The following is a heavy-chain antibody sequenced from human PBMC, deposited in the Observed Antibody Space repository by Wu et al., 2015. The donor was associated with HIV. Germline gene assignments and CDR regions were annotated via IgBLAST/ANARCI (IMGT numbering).Heavy chain of an antibody. D-gene: IGHD1-26*01. Sequence: QVQLMQSGAEVKKPGASVKVSCKTSGYSFTDNYIHWVRQAPGQGLEWMGWINPNSGGSKSPQKFQGRVTMTRDTSVSTVYLELTSLKFDDTAIYYCTKDYGIVGSTLPEYFQHWGQGTQVTVS. CDR1: GYSFTDNY. CDR2: INPNSGGS. V-gene: IGHV1-2*02. J-gene: IGHJ1*01. CDR3: TKDYGIVGSTLPEYFQH.